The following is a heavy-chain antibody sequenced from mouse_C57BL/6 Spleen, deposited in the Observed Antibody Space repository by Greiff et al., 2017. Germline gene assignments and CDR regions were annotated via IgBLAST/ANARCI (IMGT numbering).Heavy chain of an antibody. CDR2: ISDGGSYT. J-gene: IGHJ4*01. Sequence: DVKLVESGGGLVKPGGSLKLSCAASGFTFSSYAMSWVRQTPEKRLEWVATISDGGSYTYYPDNVKGRFTISRDNAKNNLYLQMSHLKSEDTAMYYCARDEGGYPYAMDYWGQGTSVTVSS. CDR1: GFTFSSYA. D-gene: IGHD2-2*01. CDR3: ARDEGGYPYAMDY. V-gene: IGHV5-4*01.